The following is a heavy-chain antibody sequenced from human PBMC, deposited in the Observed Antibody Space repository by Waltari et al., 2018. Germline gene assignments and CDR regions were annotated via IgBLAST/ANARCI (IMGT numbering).Heavy chain of an antibody. Sequence: QVQLVESGGGVVQPGRSLRLSCAAAGFIFGPWGMEWVRQAPGKGLEWVAVLSYDGSNKYYADSLKGRFTISRDNSNNTLYLQMNTLTPEDTAVYFCARENRQWLAPEPYYFDYWGLGTLVTVTS. CDR2: LSYDGSNK. CDR3: ARENRQWLAPEPYYFDY. J-gene: IGHJ4*02. D-gene: IGHD6-19*01. V-gene: IGHV3-30*03. CDR1: GFIFGPWG.